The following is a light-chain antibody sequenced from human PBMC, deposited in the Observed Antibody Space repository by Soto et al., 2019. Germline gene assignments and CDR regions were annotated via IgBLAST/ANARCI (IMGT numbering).Light chain of an antibody. Sequence: DIQMTQSPSTLSASVGDRVTITCRASQSISTWLAWYQQKPGKAPKLLIYDASSLESGAPSRFSGSGSGTEFTLTISSLQPDDFATYYCQQYSSYPWTFGQGTKVDIK. CDR3: QQYSSYPWT. V-gene: IGKV1-5*01. J-gene: IGKJ1*01. CDR2: DAS. CDR1: QSISTW.